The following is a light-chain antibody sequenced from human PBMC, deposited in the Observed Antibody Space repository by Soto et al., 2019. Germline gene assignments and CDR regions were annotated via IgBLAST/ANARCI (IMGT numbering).Light chain of an antibody. Sequence: EIVLTQSPGTLSLSLGERATLSCRASQAVSSSYLSWYQQKPGQAPRLLIYGASSRATGIPDRFSGSGSGTDFTLTISRLQPEDFAVYYCQQYSSSPPHTFGQGTKLEIK. CDR2: GAS. V-gene: IGKV3-20*01. J-gene: IGKJ2*01. CDR1: QAVSSSY. CDR3: QQYSSSPPHT.